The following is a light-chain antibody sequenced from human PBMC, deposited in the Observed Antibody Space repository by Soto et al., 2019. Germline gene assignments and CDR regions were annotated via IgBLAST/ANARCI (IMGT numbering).Light chain of an antibody. V-gene: IGKV1-39*01. CDR1: QYISRY. Sequence: DLQMTQSPSSLSASVGDRVTITCRASQYISRYLNWYQQKPGKAPKLLIYAASSLQSGVPSRFSGSGSGTDFTLTISSLQPEDFATYYCQQSYSNPPAYTFGQGTKLQI. CDR3: QQSYSNPPAYT. CDR2: AAS. J-gene: IGKJ2*01.